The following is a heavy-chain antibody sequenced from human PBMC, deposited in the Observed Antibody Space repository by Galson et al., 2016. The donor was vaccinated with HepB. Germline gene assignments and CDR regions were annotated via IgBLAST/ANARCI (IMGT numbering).Heavy chain of an antibody. D-gene: IGHD3-10*01. J-gene: IGHJ4*02. CDR3: ARDRAYGGLMFDS. V-gene: IGHV1-18*01. Sequence: SVKVSCKASGYTFTSCGINWVRQAPGQGLEWMGRINTYTGNTNYPQKFQGRVTMTTDTSTSTAYMDLRSLRPDDTAVYYCARDRAYGGLMFDSWGQGTLVTVSS. CDR2: INTYTGNT. CDR1: GYTFTSCG.